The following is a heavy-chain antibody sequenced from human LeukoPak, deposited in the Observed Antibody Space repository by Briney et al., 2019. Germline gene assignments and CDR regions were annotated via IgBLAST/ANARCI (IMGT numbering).Heavy chain of an antibody. J-gene: IGHJ6*04. CDR3: AKDKEYSGFGPILSGYYYGMDV. V-gene: IGHV3-43D*04. CDR1: GFTFSSYG. CDR2: ISWDGGST. Sequence: QPGGSLRLSCAASGFTFSSYGMHWVRQAPGKGLEWVSLISWDGGSTYYADSVKGRFTISRDNSRHTLYLQMNSLGAEDTALYYCAKDKEYSGFGPILSGYYYGMDVWGKGTTVTVSS. D-gene: IGHD5-12*01.